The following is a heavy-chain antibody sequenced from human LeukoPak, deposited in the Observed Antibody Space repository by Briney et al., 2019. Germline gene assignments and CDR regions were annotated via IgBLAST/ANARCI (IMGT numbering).Heavy chain of an antibody. D-gene: IGHD5-12*01. CDR2: IYYSGST. V-gene: IGHV4-61*01. J-gene: IGHJ4*02. CDR1: GGSVSSGSYY. CDR3: ARDSGYDYEWFPLDY. Sequence: SETLSLTCTVPGGSVSSGSYYWSWIRQPPGKGLEWIGYIYYSGSTNYNPSLKSRVTISVDTSKNQFSLKLSSVTAADTAVYYCARDSGYDYEWFPLDYWGQGTLVTVSS.